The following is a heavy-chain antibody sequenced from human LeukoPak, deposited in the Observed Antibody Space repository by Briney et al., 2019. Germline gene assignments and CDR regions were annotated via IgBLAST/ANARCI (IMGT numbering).Heavy chain of an antibody. CDR2: IDPKSGGT. J-gene: IGHJ6*03. V-gene: IGHV1-2*02. Sequence: GASVKVSCKASGYIFTNFGISWVRQTPGQGREWMGWIDPKSGGTNYAQKFQGRVTMTRDTSISTAYMELTRLTSDDTAVYYCARDPSVKYYMDVWGKGTTVTVSS. CDR1: GYIFTNFG. D-gene: IGHD4-17*01. CDR3: ARDPSVKYYMDV.